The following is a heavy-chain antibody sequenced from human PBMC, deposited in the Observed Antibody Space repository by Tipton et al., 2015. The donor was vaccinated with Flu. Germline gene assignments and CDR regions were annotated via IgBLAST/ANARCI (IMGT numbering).Heavy chain of an antibody. CDR1: GFTSSSYE. D-gene: IGHD4-17*01. Sequence: SLRLSCAASGFTSSSYEMNWVRQGPGKGLGWVSYISSSGSSIYYADSVKGRFTVSRDNAENSLYLQMSSLRVEDTAVYYCASRLRSGAFDIWGQGTMVTVSS. J-gene: IGHJ3*02. CDR3: ASRLRSGAFDI. V-gene: IGHV3-48*03. CDR2: ISSSGSSI.